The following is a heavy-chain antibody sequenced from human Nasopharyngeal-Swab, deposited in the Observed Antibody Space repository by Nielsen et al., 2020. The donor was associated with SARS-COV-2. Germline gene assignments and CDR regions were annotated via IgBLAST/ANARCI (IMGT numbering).Heavy chain of an antibody. V-gene: IGHV1-2*06. J-gene: IGHJ4*02. D-gene: IGHD5-12*01. CDR1: GYTFSDYY. CDR2: TNPNSGGP. Sequence: ASVKVSCKASGYTFSDYYMSWVRQAPGQGLEWMGRTNPNSGGPNYAQKFQGRVTMTRDTSISKVYIELGNLRFEDTAVYFCTRGPRVGGYSHGYDYWGQGTLVTVSS. CDR3: TRGPRVGGYSHGYDY.